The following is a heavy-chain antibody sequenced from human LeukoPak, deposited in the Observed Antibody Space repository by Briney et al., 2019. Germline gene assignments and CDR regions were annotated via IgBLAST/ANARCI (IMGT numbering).Heavy chain of an antibody. CDR2: IIPIFGTA. V-gene: IGHV1-69*05. Sequence: SVKVSCKASGGTFSSYAISWVRQAPGQGLEWMGGIIPIFGTANYAQKFQGRVTITTDESTSTAYMELSSLRSEDTAVYYCASGLRDYSILDYWGQGTLVTVSS. J-gene: IGHJ4*02. CDR1: GGTFSSYA. CDR3: ASGLRDYSILDY. D-gene: IGHD4-11*01.